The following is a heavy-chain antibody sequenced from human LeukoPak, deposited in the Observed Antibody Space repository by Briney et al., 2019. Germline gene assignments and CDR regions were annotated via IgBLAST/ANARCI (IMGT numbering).Heavy chain of an antibody. D-gene: IGHD3-9*01. J-gene: IGHJ3*02. CDR3: AVTYYDILTGYFYAFDI. V-gene: IGHV4-4*07. CDR2: IYASGST. Sequence: PSETLSLTCTVSGGSISSYYWSWIRQSAGKGLEWIGRIYASGSTNYNPTFKSRVTMSVDTSKNQFSLKLSSVTAADTAVYYCAVTYYDILTGYFYAFDIWGQGTMVTVSS. CDR1: GGSISSYY.